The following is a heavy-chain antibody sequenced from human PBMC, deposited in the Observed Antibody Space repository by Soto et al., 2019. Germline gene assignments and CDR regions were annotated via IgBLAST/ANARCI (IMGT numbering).Heavy chain of an antibody. CDR1: GYTFTGYY. Sequence: ASVKVSCKTSGYTFTGYYIYWVRQAPGQGLEWMGWINPHSGGTDSSQKFQGRVTMTRDTSISTAYMELSRLRSDDTAVYYCAGTSCSSTTCPTNYWGQGTLVTVSS. CDR3: AGTSCSSTTCPTNY. CDR2: INPHSGGT. D-gene: IGHD2-2*01. J-gene: IGHJ4*02. V-gene: IGHV1-2*02.